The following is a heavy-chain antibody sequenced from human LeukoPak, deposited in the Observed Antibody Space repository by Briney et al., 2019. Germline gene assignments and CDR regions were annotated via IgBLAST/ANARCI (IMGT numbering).Heavy chain of an antibody. CDR3: ARTGGSGAFDI. CDR2: ISYDGSNK. D-gene: IGHD1-1*01. CDR1: GFTFSSYA. Sequence: GRSLRLSCAASGFTFSSYAMHWVRQAPGKGLEWVAVISYDGSNKYYADSVKGRFTISRDNSKNTLYLQMNSLRAEDTAVYYCARTGGSGAFDIWGQGTMVTVSS. J-gene: IGHJ3*02. V-gene: IGHV3-30-3*01.